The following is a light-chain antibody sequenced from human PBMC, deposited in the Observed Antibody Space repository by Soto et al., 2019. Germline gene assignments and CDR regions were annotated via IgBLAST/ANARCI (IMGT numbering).Light chain of an antibody. CDR1: QTVSGN. CDR2: GAS. J-gene: IGKJ1*01. V-gene: IGKV3-15*01. Sequence: EIVMTQSPATLSVSPGERATVSCRASQTVSGNLAWYQQRPGQAPRLLMYGASTRATGVPARFSGSGSGTEFTLTLSSLQSEDFAVYYCQQYNNWPPWTFGQGTKVDIK. CDR3: QQYNNWPPWT.